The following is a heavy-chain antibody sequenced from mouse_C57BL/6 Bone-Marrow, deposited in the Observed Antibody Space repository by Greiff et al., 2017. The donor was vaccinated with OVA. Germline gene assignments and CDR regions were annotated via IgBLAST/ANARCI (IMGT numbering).Heavy chain of an antibody. V-gene: IGHV2-2*01. CDR1: GFSLTSYG. CDR2: IWSGGST. Sequence: VQVVESGPGLVQPSQSLSITCTVSGFSLTSYGVHWVRQSPGKGLEWLGVIWSGGSTDYNAAFISSLSIRKDNSKSQVFCKMNSLQADDTAIYYCARNPPIYYCGSSYVFYAMDYWGQGTSVTVSS. CDR3: ARNPPIYYCGSSYVFYAMDY. D-gene: IGHD1-1*01. J-gene: IGHJ4*01.